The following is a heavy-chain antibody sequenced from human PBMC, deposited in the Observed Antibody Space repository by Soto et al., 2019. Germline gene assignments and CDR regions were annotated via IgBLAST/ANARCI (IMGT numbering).Heavy chain of an antibody. CDR3: ARDREYYYDSSGNYYYHYGLDV. Sequence: QVQLVESGAEVKKPGASVKVSCKASGYTFTDYGISWERQAPGQGLEWMGWISGYNGNTKYAQKFQGRVTMTTDTPTNTAYMELRSLRSDDTAVYYYARDREYYYDSSGNYYYHYGLDVWGQGTTVTVS. V-gene: IGHV1-18*04. J-gene: IGHJ6*02. CDR2: ISGYNGNT. D-gene: IGHD3-22*01. CDR1: GYTFTDYG.